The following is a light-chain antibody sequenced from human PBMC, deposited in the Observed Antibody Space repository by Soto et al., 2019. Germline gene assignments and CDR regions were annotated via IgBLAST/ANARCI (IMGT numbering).Light chain of an antibody. J-gene: IGKJ4*01. CDR3: QQSYISPLA. V-gene: IGKV1-39*01. Sequence: DIQMTQSPSSLSASVGDRVTITCRASQSISTYLNWYQQKPDKAPTLLIYGASTLQSGVSLRFGCSVSGTDFTLTITNLQPEDSATYYCQQSYISPLAFGGGTKVEI. CDR2: GAS. CDR1: QSISTY.